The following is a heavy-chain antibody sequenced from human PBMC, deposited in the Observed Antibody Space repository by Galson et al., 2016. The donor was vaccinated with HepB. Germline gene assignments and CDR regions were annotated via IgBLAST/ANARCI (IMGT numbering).Heavy chain of an antibody. Sequence: SETLSLTCGVSGGSISQHNWWTWVRQAPGMGLEWIGEVFHSGNSVYNPSLKSRVSISVDKSKNHCSLRLTSVTAADTAIYFCTRHSKLSDWYFDLWGRGTLVTVSS. V-gene: IGHV4/OR15-8*01. CDR1: GGSISQHNW. D-gene: IGHD1-26*01. J-gene: IGHJ2*01. CDR2: VFHSGNS. CDR3: TRHSKLSDWYFDL.